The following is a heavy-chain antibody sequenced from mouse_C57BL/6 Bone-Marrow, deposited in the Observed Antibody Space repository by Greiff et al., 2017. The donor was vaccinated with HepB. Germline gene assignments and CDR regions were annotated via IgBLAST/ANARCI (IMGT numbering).Heavy chain of an antibody. CDR2: ISYDGSN. CDR3: ARGKNWSYAMDY. Sequence: EESGPGLVKPSQSLSLTCSVTGYSITSGYYWNWIRQFPGNKLEWMGYISYDGSNNYNPSLKNRISITRDTSKNQFFLKLNSVTTEDTATYYCARGKNWSYAMDYWGQGTSVTVSS. D-gene: IGHD4-1*01. V-gene: IGHV3-6*01. J-gene: IGHJ4*01. CDR1: GYSITSGYY.